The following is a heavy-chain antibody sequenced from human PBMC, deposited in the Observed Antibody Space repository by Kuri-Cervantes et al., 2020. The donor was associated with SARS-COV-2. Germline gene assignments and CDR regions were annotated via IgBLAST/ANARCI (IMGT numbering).Heavy chain of an antibody. V-gene: IGHV3-33*08. CDR2: IWYDGKNE. Sequence: GGSLRLSCGASGFSLTNYAIHWVRQAPGKGLEGVSVIWYDGKNEYYAGSVKGRFIISRDTSTNTVSLHMNSLRVEDTAMYYCATGAANSYMDVWGRGTTVTVSS. CDR3: ATGAANSYMDV. CDR1: GFSLTNYA. D-gene: IGHD3-10*01. J-gene: IGHJ6*03.